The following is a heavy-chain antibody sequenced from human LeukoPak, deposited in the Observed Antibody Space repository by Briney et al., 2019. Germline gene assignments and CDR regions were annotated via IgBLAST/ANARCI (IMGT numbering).Heavy chain of an antibody. Sequence: GGSLRLFCAASGLTASSKYMCWVRQAPGKGLEWVSVIYNNGNTHSADSVKGRFTISRDNSKNTLYLQMNSLRVEDTAVYYCARVGGDQVGYWGQVALVTLSS. J-gene: IGHJ4*02. V-gene: IGHV3-53*01. D-gene: IGHD4-17*01. CDR2: IYNNGNT. CDR1: GLTASSKY. CDR3: ARVGGDQVGY.